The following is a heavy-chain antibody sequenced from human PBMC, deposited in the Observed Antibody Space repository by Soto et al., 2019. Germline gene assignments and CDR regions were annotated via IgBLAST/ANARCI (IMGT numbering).Heavy chain of an antibody. CDR3: ARGDVDTAMAY. CDR2: INPNSGGT. J-gene: IGHJ4*02. V-gene: IGHV1-2*04. D-gene: IGHD5-18*01. Sequence: QVQLVQSGAEVKKPGASVKVSCKASGYTFTGYYMHWVRQAPGQGLEWMGWINPNSGGTNYAQKFQGWVTMTRDTALSTASMALSRLRSDDTAVYYGARGDVDTAMAYWGQGTLVTVSS. CDR1: GYTFTGYY.